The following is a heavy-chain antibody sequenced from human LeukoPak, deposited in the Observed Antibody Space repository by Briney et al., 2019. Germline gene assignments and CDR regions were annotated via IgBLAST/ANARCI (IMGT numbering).Heavy chain of an antibody. V-gene: IGHV3-30*04. CDR2: VSGGGSNT. D-gene: IGHD1-1*01. CDR3: AGDRAAPGYHFDY. J-gene: IGHJ4*02. Sequence: GGSLRLSCAASGFTFESYTIHWVRQAPGKGLEWVALVSGGGSNTYYTDSVKGRFTISRDNSKNTLYLQMNSLRPEDTAVYYCAGDRAAPGYHFDYWGQGTLVTVSS. CDR1: GFTFESYT.